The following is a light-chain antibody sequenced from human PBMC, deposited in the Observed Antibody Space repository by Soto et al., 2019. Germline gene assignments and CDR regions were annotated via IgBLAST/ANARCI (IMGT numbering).Light chain of an antibody. V-gene: IGKV3-20*01. CDR2: GAS. CDR1: QTFSSSY. CDR3: QQFGSSFIT. J-gene: IGKJ5*01. Sequence: EIILTQSPGTLSLSPGERAILSCRASQTFSSSYLAWYQQKPGQAPRLLIYGASRRATGVPDRFSGSGSGTDFTLTISRLEREDYAVYFCQQFGSSFITFGQGTRLEI.